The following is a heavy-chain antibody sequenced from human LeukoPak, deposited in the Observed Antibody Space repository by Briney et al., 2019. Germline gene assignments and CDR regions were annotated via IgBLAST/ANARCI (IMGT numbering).Heavy chain of an antibody. J-gene: IGHJ5*02. CDR3: ARDPVERGGGGWNNWFDP. Sequence: GASVEVSCKASGYTFTGYYMHWVRQAPGQGLEWMGWINPNSGGTNYAQKFQGRVTMTRDTSISTAYMELSRLRSDDTAVYYCARDPVERGGGGWNNWFDPWGQGTLVTVSS. V-gene: IGHV1-2*02. CDR2: INPNSGGT. D-gene: IGHD1-1*01. CDR1: GYTFTGYY.